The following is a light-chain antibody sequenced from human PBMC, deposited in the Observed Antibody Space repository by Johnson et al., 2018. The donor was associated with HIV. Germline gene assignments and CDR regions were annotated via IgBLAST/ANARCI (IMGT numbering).Light chain of an antibody. CDR2: DNN. V-gene: IGLV1-51*01. CDR1: SSNVGNNY. J-gene: IGLJ1*01. CDR3: GTWDNSLSANV. Sequence: QAVLTQPPSVSAAPGQKVTISCSGSSSNVGNNYVSWFQQLPGTAPKLLIYDNNKRPSGLPDRFSGPKSGTSATLGITGLQTGDEADYYCGTWDNSLSANVFGTGTKVTVL.